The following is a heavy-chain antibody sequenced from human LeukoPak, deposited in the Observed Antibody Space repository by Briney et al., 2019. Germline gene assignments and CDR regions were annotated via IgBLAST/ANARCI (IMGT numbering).Heavy chain of an antibody. D-gene: IGHD1-20*01. V-gene: IGHV4-59*12. J-gene: IGHJ3*02. CDR2: IYYSGST. CDR1: GGSLRSYY. CDR3: ARELITKADAFDI. Sequence: PSETLSLTCAVSGGSLRSYYWSWIRQPPGKGLEWIGYIYYSGSTNYNPSLRSRVTMSVDTSKNQLSLKLTSVTAADTAVYYCARELITKADAFDIWGQGTMVTVSS.